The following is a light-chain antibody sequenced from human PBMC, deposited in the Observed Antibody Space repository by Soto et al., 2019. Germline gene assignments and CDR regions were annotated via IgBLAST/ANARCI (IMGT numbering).Light chain of an antibody. J-gene: IGKJ1*01. CDR2: DAS. CDR3: QKYNSYSWT. V-gene: IGKV1-5*01. Sequence: IQMTRSRSTGSASPAHRGTVSCRASQSISSWLAWYQQKPGKAPKLLIYDASSLESGVPSRFSGSGSGTEFTLTISSLQPDDFATYYCQKYNSYSWTFGQGTTVDIK. CDR1: QSISSW.